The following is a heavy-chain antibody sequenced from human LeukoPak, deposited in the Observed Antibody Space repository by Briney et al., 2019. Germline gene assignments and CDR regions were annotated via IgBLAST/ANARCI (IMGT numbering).Heavy chain of an antibody. D-gene: IGHD2-2*01. Sequence: ASVKVSCKASGYSFTGYYIHWVRQAPGQGLEWMGWINPNSGGTNYAQKFQGRVTMTRDTSISTAYMELSRLRSDDTAVYYCAGMPVTSARYCSSTSCSYWGQGTLVTVSS. J-gene: IGHJ4*02. CDR3: AGMPVTSARYCSSTSCSY. CDR2: INPNSGGT. CDR1: GYSFTGYY. V-gene: IGHV1-2*02.